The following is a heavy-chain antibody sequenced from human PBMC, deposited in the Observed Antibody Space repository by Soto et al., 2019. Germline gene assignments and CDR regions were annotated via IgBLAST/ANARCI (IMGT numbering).Heavy chain of an antibody. D-gene: IGHD3-22*01. V-gene: IGHV4-30-4*01. CDR1: GGSISSGDYY. Sequence: KTSETLSLTCTVSGGSISSGDYYWSWIRQPPGKGLEWIGYIYYSGSTYYNPSLKSRVTISVDTSKNQFSLKLSSVTAADTAVYYCARVRVVIDPVSVRIPINWFDPWGQGTLVTVSS. J-gene: IGHJ5*02. CDR2: IYYSGST. CDR3: ARVRVVIDPVSVRIPINWFDP.